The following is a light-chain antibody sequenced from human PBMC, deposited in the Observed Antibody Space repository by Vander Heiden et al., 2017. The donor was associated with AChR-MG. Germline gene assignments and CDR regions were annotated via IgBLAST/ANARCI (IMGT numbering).Light chain of an antibody. CDR1: RSAVGGYNY. V-gene: IGLV2-14*01. Sequence: QSALTQPASVSGSPGQSLTISCTGTRSAVGGYNYVSWYQQHPGKAPKLMIYDVSKRPSGVSNRFSGSKSGNTASLTISGLQAEDEADYYCSSYTSSSTWVFGGGTKLTVL. CDR2: DVS. CDR3: SSYTSSSTWV. J-gene: IGLJ3*02.